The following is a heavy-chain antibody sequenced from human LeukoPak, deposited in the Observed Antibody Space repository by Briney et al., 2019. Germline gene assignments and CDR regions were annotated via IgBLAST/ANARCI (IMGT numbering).Heavy chain of an antibody. CDR2: IKSKTDGGTT. Sequence: GGSLRLSCAASGFTFSNAWMSWVRQAPGKGLEWVGRIKSKTDGGTTDYAAPVKGRFTISRDDSKNTLYLQMNSLKTEDTAVYYCTTLHPLLWFGELLYLFDYWGQGTLVTVSS. CDR3: TTLHPLLWFGELLYLFDY. CDR1: GFTFSNAW. D-gene: IGHD3-10*01. V-gene: IGHV3-15*01. J-gene: IGHJ4*02.